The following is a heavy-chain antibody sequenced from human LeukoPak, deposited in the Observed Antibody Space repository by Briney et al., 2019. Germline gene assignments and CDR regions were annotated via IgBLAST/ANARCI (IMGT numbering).Heavy chain of an antibody. V-gene: IGHV3-48*01. CDR2: ISSDSGAR. CDR3: ARATQPGFDP. D-gene: IGHD2-15*01. Sequence: GGSLRLSCGASGLTFSSYSMNWVRQAPGKGLEWVSYISSDSGARYYADSVKGRFTISRDNAKNSLYLQMNSLRAEDTAVYYCARATQPGFDPWGEGTLVTVSS. J-gene: IGHJ5*02. CDR1: GLTFSSYS.